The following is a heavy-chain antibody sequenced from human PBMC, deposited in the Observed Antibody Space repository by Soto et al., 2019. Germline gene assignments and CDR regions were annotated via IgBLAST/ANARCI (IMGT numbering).Heavy chain of an antibody. Sequence: SETLSLTCAVSGGSISSYYWSWIRQPPGKGLEWIGYIYYSGSTNYNPSLKSRVTISVDTSKNQFSLKLSSVTAADTAVYYCARDVAVYCRGDCYSNHLDYWGQGTLVTVSS. CDR2: IYYSGST. D-gene: IGHD2-21*01. J-gene: IGHJ4*02. CDR1: GGSISSYY. CDR3: ARDVAVYCRGDCYSNHLDY. V-gene: IGHV4-59*01.